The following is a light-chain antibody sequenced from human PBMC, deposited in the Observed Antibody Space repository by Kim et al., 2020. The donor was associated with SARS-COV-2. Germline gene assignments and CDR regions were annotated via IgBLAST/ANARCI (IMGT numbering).Light chain of an antibody. Sequence: LSPGCRATLSCRASQSVSSTYLAWYQQKPGQAPRLLMSDASTRATGIPDRFSGSGSETDFTLTISRLEPEDFAVYYCQQYDTSRTFGQGTKVDIK. V-gene: IGKV3-20*01. J-gene: IGKJ1*01. CDR1: QSVSSTY. CDR2: DAS. CDR3: QQYDTSRT.